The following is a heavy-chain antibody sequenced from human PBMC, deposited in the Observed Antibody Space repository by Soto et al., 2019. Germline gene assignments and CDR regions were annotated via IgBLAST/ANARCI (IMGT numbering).Heavy chain of an antibody. CDR1: GVSLKTYY. V-gene: IGHV4-59*01. J-gene: IGHJ6*03. D-gene: IGHD1-20*01. CDR3: ARVAGISYYDHMDV. Sequence: QVHLQESGPGLVRPSETLSLTCTVSGVSLKTYYWSWIRLPPGGGLEWIGYIFSSGSPNYNPSLRSRVTMSVETSNNQLSLQMSSVTAADTAVYYCARVAGISYYDHMDVWGKGTTVTVSS. CDR2: IFSSGSP.